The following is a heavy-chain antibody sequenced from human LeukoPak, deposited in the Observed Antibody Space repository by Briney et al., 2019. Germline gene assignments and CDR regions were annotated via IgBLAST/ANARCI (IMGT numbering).Heavy chain of an antibody. CDR3: ARDVYGATNFDY. J-gene: IGHJ4*02. D-gene: IGHD4-17*01. CDR2: IYSSGST. Sequence: SETLSLTCTVSGGSISSGSYYWSWIRQPAGKGLEWIGRIYSSGSTNYNPSLKSRVTISLDTSKNQFSLRLTSVTAADTAVYYCARDVYGATNFDYWGQGILVTVSS. V-gene: IGHV4-61*02. CDR1: GGSISSGSYY.